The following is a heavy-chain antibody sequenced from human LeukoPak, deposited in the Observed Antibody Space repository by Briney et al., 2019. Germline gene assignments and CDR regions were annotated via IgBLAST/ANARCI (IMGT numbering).Heavy chain of an antibody. CDR2: LSYDGNKK. D-gene: IGHD2/OR15-2a*01. V-gene: IGHV3-30*03. CDR1: GFTFSSYG. CDR3: ARERPHFY. Sequence: GRSLRLSCAASGFTFSSYGFHWVRQGPGKGLEWVAVLSYDGNKKFYADSVKGRFTISRDNSKNTLYLQMNSLRAEDTAVYYCARERPHFYWGQGTLVTVSS. J-gene: IGHJ4*02.